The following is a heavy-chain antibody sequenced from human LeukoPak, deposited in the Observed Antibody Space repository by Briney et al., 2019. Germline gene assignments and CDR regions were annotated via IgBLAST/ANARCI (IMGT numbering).Heavy chain of an antibody. CDR2: IKQDGTEK. V-gene: IGHV3-7*01. CDR3: ARDLNGPSFY. Sequence: GGSLRLSCAASGFTFSTDWMSWVRQAPGKGLEWVANIKQDGTEKYYVDSVKGRFTISRDNAQNSLYLQLNSLRAEDTAVYYCARDLNGPSFYWGQGTLVTVSS. CDR1: GFTFSTDW. J-gene: IGHJ4*02. D-gene: IGHD2-8*01.